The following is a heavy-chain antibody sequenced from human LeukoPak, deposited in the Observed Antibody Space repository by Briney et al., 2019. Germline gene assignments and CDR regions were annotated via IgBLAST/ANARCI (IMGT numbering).Heavy chain of an antibody. D-gene: IGHD5-12*01. CDR2: ISGSGGST. V-gene: IGHV3-23*01. CDR1: GFTFSSHG. CDR3: AKGLVATLYFFDY. J-gene: IGHJ4*02. Sequence: PGGTLRLSCAASGFTFSSHGMNWVRQAPGKGLEWVSAISGSGGSTYYADSVKGRFTISRDNSKNTLYLQMNSLRAEDTAVYYCAKGLVATLYFFDYWGQGTLVTVSS.